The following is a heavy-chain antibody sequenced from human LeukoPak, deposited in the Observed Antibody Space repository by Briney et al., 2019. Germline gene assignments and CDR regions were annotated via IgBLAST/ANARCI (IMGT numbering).Heavy chain of an antibody. V-gene: IGHV3-7*03. CDR2: TKQDGSGK. CDR1: GFTFRDYW. J-gene: IGHJ4*02. CDR3: AKVVGLDY. Sequence: HPGGSLRLSCTASGFTFRDYWMSWVRQAPGKGLEWVANTKQDGSGKYYVDSVKGRFTISRDNTKNTLYLQMNSLRADDTAVYYCAKVVGLDYWGQGTLVTVSS.